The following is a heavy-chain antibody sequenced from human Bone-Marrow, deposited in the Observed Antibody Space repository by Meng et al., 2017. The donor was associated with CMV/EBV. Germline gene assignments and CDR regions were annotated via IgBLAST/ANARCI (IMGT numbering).Heavy chain of an antibody. D-gene: IGHD3-9*01. CDR2: IRYDGSNK. J-gene: IGHJ4*02. Sequence: GGSLRLSCAASGFTFSSYGMHWVRQAPGKGLEWVAFIRYDGSNKYYADSVKGRFTISRDNAKNTLYLQMNSLRAEDTAVYYCARDYDWLSAYYFDYWGQGTLVTVSS. CDR1: GFTFSSYG. CDR3: ARDYDWLSAYYFDY. V-gene: IGHV3-30*02.